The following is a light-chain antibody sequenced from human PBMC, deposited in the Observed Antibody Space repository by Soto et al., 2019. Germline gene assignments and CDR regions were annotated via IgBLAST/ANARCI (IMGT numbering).Light chain of an antibody. Sequence: QSVMTQPPSASGSPGHSFTISCTGTSSDVGGYNYVPWYQQHPGKAPKLMIYEVSKRPSGVPDRFSGSKSGNKASLTVSGLQAEDEADYYCSSYAGSNNFGVFGTGTKVTVL. CDR3: SSYAGSNNFGV. J-gene: IGLJ1*01. CDR1: SSDVGGYNY. V-gene: IGLV2-8*01. CDR2: EVS.